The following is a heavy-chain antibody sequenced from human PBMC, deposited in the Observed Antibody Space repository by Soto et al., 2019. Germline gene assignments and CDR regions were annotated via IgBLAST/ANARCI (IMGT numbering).Heavy chain of an antibody. V-gene: IGHV3-48*02. CDR1: GFTFSSYA. Sequence: PGGSLRLSCAASGFTFSSYAMSWVRQAPGKGLEWVSYISSSSSTIYYADSVRGRFTISRDNAKNSLYLQMNSLRDEDTAVYYCARGGYSYGSVPIDYWGQGTLVTVS. CDR2: ISSSSSTI. D-gene: IGHD5-18*01. CDR3: ARGGYSYGSVPIDY. J-gene: IGHJ4*02.